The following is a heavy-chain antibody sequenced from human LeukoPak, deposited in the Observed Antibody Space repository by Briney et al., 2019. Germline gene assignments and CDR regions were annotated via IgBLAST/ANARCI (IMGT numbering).Heavy chain of an antibody. Sequence: PGRSLRLSCAASGFTFDDYAMHWVRQAPGKGLEWVSGISWNSGSIGYADSVKGRFTISRDNAKNSLYLQMNSLRAEDMALYYCAKDKDSGYDSGHDAFDIWGQGTMVTVSS. D-gene: IGHD5-12*01. CDR3: AKDKDSGYDSGHDAFDI. CDR1: GFTFDDYA. CDR2: ISWNSGSI. J-gene: IGHJ3*02. V-gene: IGHV3-9*03.